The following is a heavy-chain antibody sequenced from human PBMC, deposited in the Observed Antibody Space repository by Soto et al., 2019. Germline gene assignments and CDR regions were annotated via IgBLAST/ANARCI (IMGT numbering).Heavy chain of an antibody. CDR1: GFTVSSYW. V-gene: IGHV3-74*01. CDR2: INSDGSST. D-gene: IGHD2-15*01. Sequence: EVQLVESGGGLVQPGGSLRLSCAASGFTVSSYWMHRVRQAPGKGLVWVSRINSDGSSTSYADSVKGRFTISRDNAKNTLYLQMNSLRAEDTAVYYCARGYCSGGSCSGYYMDVWGKGTTVTVSS. CDR3: ARGYCSGGSCSGYYMDV. J-gene: IGHJ6*03.